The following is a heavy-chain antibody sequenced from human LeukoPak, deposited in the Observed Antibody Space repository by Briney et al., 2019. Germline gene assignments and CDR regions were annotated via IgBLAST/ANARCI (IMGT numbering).Heavy chain of an antibody. Sequence: SETLSLTCTVSGGSISSSSYYWGWIRQPPGKGLEWIGSIYYSGSTNYNPSLKSRVTISVDTSKNQFSLKLSSVTAADTAVYYCARDKGGYNPLDYWGQGTLVTVSS. D-gene: IGHD5-24*01. J-gene: IGHJ4*02. V-gene: IGHV4-39*07. CDR3: ARDKGGYNPLDY. CDR2: IYYSGST. CDR1: GGSISSSSYY.